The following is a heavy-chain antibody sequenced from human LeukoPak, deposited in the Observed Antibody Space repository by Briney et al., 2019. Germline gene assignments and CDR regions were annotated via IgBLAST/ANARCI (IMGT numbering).Heavy chain of an antibody. J-gene: IGHJ4*02. CDR1: GFTFSSYG. Sequence: GGSLRLSCAASGFTFSSYGMHWVRQAPGKGLEWVAFIRYDGSNKYYADSVKGRFTISRDNSKNTLYLQMNSLRAEDTAVYYCARGNIGYCSSTSCYEGDYWGQGTLVTVSS. D-gene: IGHD2-2*01. CDR3: ARGNIGYCSSTSCYEGDY. CDR2: IRYDGSNK. V-gene: IGHV3-30*02.